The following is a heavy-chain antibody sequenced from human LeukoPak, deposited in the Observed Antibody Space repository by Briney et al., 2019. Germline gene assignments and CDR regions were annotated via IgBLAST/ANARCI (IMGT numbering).Heavy chain of an antibody. V-gene: IGHV4-4*02. Sequence: SQTLSLTCAVSARSISSSNWWSWVRQPPGKGLEWIGEIYHSGSTNYNPSLTSRFTISVDKSKNQFSLKLSSVTAADTAVYYCAREEQLGYCSSTSCQRSPYGSGSYYGDAFDIWGQGTMVTVSS. CDR2: IYHSGST. J-gene: IGHJ3*02. CDR1: ARSISSSNW. D-gene: IGHD2-2*01. CDR3: AREEQLGYCSSTSCQRSPYGSGSYYGDAFDI.